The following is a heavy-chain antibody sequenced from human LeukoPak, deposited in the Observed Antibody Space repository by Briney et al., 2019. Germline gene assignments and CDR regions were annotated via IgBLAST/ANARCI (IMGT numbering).Heavy chain of an antibody. CDR1: GFTFSSYE. V-gene: IGHV3-48*03. J-gene: IGHJ6*03. D-gene: IGHD3-10*01. CDR2: ISSSGSTI. Sequence: PGGSLRLSCSASGFTFSSYEMNWVRQAPGKGLEWVSYISSSGSTIYYADSVKGRFTISRDNAKNSLYLQMNSLRAEDTAVYYCARGRFGDHYMDVWGKGTTVTISS. CDR3: ARGRFGDHYMDV.